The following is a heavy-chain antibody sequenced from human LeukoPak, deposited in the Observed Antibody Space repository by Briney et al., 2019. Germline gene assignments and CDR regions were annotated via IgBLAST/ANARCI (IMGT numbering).Heavy chain of an antibody. V-gene: IGHV3-23*01. CDR3: AKDYDSSGWYNDAFDI. D-gene: IGHD6-19*01. J-gene: IGHJ3*02. CDR2: ISGSGGST. Sequence: GGSLRPSWAASGFTVSSNYMSWVRQAPGKGLEWVSAISGSGGSTYYADSVKGRFTISRDNSKNTLYLQMNSLRAEDTAVYYCAKDYDSSGWYNDAFDIWGQGTMVTVSS. CDR1: GFTVSSNY.